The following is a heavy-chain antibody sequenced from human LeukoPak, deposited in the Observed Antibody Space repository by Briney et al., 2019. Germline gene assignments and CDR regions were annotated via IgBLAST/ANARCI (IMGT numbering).Heavy chain of an antibody. D-gene: IGHD3-10*01. CDR3: ARGGDMVRGVNNLDY. J-gene: IGHJ4*02. V-gene: IGHV1-18*01. CDR1: TYTFTRYG. Sequence: ASVKVSCKASTYTFTRYGISWVRQAPGQGLEWMGWISGYDGNTNYAQKFLGRVTMTTDTSTSTAYMELRSLRSDDTAVYYCARGGDMVRGVNNLDYWGQGTLVTVSS. CDR2: ISGYDGNT.